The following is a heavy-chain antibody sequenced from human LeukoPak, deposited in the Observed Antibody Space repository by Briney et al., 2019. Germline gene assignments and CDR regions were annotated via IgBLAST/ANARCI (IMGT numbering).Heavy chain of an antibody. CDR2: IWYDGSNK. Sequence: PGGSLRLSRAASGFTLSSYGMHGGRQAPAKGLEGGAIIWYDGSNKYYADSVKGRFTISRDISKNTLHLQVNSLRADDTAVYYCAREESGSLDFWGQGTLVTVCS. D-gene: IGHD1-26*01. J-gene: IGHJ4*02. V-gene: IGHV3-33*01. CDR1: GFTLSSYG. CDR3: AREESGSLDF.